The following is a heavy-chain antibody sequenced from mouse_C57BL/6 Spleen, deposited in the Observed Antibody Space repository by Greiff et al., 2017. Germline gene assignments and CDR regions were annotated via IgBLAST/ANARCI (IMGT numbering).Heavy chain of an antibody. CDR1: GFTFSSYA. Sequence: EVKLMESGEGLVKPGGSLKLSCAASGFTFSSYAMSWVRQTPEKRLEWVAYISSGGDYIYYADTVKGRFTISRDNARNTLYLQMSSLKSEDTAMYYCTRNHLYYFDYWGQGTTLTVSS. CDR3: TRNHLYYFDY. CDR2: ISSGGDYI. V-gene: IGHV5-9-1*02. J-gene: IGHJ2*01.